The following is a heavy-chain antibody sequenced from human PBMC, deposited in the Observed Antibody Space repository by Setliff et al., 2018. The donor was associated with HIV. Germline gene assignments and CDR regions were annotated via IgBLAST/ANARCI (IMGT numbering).Heavy chain of an antibody. V-gene: IGHV4-4*02. J-gene: IGHJ4*02. CDR3: ARLGPSTDPRWLQYFEY. Sequence: SETLSLTCAVSGGSISSSNWWSWVRQPPGKGLEWMGEIYHSGSTNYNPSLMSRVTISVDKSKNQFSLNLSSVTAADTAVYYWARLGPSTDPRWLQYFEYWGQGTLVTVSS. D-gene: IGHD2-2*01. CDR1: GGSISSSNW. CDR2: IYHSGST.